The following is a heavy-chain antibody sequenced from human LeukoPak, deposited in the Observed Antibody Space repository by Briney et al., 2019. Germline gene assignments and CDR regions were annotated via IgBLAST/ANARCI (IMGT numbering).Heavy chain of an antibody. CDR1: GSPISSSYC. V-gene: IGHV4-39*01. J-gene: IGHJ4*02. D-gene: IGHD3-22*01. CDR3: ARLPYSHYSDSSGYFDH. CDR2: IHYSGST. Sequence: SETLSLTCTVSGSPISSSYCWGWIRQPPGKALEWIGSIHYSGSTYYNPSLKSRVTISVDTSRNQFSLKLRSVTAADTAVYYCARLPYSHYSDSSGYFDHWGQGTLFTVSS.